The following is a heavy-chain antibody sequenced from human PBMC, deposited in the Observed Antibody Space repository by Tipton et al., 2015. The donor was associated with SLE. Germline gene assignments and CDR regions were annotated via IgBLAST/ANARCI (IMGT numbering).Heavy chain of an antibody. CDR3: ARGIDY. CDR1: GGSFRGYY. J-gene: IGHJ4*02. CDR2: INHSGST. V-gene: IGHV4-34*01. Sequence: TLSLTCAVYGGSFRGYYWSWIRQPPGKGLEWIGEINHSGSTNYNPSLKSRVTIPVDTSKNQFSLKLSSVTAADTAVYYCARGIDYWGQGTLVTVSS.